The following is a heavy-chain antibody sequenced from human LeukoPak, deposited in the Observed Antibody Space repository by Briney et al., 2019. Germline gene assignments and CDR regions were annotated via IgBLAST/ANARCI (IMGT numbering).Heavy chain of an antibody. CDR2: IYTSGST. Sequence: SQTLSLTCTVSGGSVRRGNYYWTWIRQPARSGLEWIGRIYTSGSTDYNPSLGTRVTISVDASRNQFSLNLSSVTAADTAVYYCARWSGSVTARNYYYYMDVWGEGTTVTVSS. D-gene: IGHD6-6*01. V-gene: IGHV4-61*02. CDR3: ARWSGSVTARNYYYYMDV. CDR1: GGSVRRGNYY. J-gene: IGHJ6*03.